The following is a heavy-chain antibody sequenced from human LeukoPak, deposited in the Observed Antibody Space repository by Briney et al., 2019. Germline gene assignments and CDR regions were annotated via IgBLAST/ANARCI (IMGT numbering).Heavy chain of an antibody. CDR2: ISGSGGST. Sequence: PGGSLRLSCAASGFTFSSYAMSWVRQAPGKGLEWVSAISGSGGSTYYADSVKGRFTISRDNSKNTLYLQMNSLRAEGTAVYYCARFAHDSSGYYTLYYFDYWGQGTLVTVSS. V-gene: IGHV3-23*01. CDR1: GFTFSSYA. D-gene: IGHD3-22*01. CDR3: ARFAHDSSGYYTLYYFDY. J-gene: IGHJ4*02.